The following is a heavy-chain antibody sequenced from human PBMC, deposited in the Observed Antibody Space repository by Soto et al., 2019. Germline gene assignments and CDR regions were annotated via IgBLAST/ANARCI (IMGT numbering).Heavy chain of an antibody. J-gene: IGHJ4*02. CDR2: ISSSGTTI. CDR3: ARERGRSSWYTDLDY. D-gene: IGHD6-13*01. Sequence: GGSLRLSCAASGFTFSSYEMNWVRHAPGKGLEWVSYISSSGTTISYEDSAKGRFTISRDNANNSLYLQMNSLRAEDTAVYYCARERGRSSWYTDLDYWGQGTMVTVSS. V-gene: IGHV3-48*03. CDR1: GFTFSSYE.